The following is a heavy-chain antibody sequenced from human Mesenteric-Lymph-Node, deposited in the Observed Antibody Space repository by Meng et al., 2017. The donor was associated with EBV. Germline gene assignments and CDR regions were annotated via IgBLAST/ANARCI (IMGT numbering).Heavy chain of an antibody. CDR1: GDSVSSSSAA. V-gene: IGHV6-1*01. Sequence: QVQLQQSGPGLVKPLQTLSPTCVISGDSVSSSSAAWTWIRQSPSRGLEWLGRTYYRSKWYNDYAVFVKSRITINPDTSKNQFSLQLNSVTPEDTAVYYCARGATSVFDLWGRGTLVTVAS. CDR2: TYYRSKWYN. CDR3: ARGATSVFDL. J-gene: IGHJ2*01.